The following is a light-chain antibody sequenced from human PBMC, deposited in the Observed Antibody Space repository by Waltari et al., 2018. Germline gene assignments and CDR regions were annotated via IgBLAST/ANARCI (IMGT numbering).Light chain of an antibody. V-gene: IGKV3-11*01. CDR2: DAS. J-gene: IGKJ4*01. CDR1: QSVTTY. Sequence: EIVMTQSPATLSLSPGERATLSCRASQSVTTYLGWIQQKPGQAPRLLIYDASKRATGIQARFSGSGSGTDFTLTISNLEPEDFAIYYCHQRSSWPLTFGGGTRVEI. CDR3: HQRSSWPLT.